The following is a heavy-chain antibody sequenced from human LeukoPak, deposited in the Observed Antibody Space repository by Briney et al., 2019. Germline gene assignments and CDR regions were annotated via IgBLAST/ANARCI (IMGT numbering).Heavy chain of an antibody. CDR3: ARDRDGYNYDPVDQAFDI. V-gene: IGHV1-18*01. CDR2: ISAYNGNT. CDR1: GYTFISYG. Sequence: GASVKVSCKASGYTFISYGISWVRQAPGQGLEWMGWISAYNGNTNYAQKLQGRVTMTTDTSTSTAYMELRSLRSDDTAVCYCARDRDGYNYDPVDQAFDIWGQGTMVTVSS. D-gene: IGHD5-24*01. J-gene: IGHJ3*02.